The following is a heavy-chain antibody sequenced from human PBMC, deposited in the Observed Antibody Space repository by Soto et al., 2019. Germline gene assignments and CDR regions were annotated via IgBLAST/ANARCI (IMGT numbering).Heavy chain of an antibody. Sequence: PSETLSLTCAVSGGSISSGGYSWSWIRQPPGKGLEWIGYIYHSGSTYYNPSLKSRVTISVDRSKNQFSLKLSSVTAADTAVYYCARYCSGGSCYPYGMDVRGKGTTVTVSS. CDR1: GGSISSGGYS. CDR2: IYHSGST. CDR3: ARYCSGGSCYPYGMDV. V-gene: IGHV4-30-2*01. J-gene: IGHJ6*04. D-gene: IGHD2-15*01.